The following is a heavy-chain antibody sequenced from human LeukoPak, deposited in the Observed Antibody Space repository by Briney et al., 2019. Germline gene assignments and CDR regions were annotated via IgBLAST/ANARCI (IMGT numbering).Heavy chain of an antibody. CDR3: ARLGPASSGWPESFDY. Sequence: GGYLRLSCAVSGFTFSGFWMSWSRQAPGKGLEWVASINSDGSEGYYADVVKGRFTISRDNAKNSLDLQMNSLRVEDTAVYYCARLGPASSGWPESFDYWGQGTLVTVSS. V-gene: IGHV3-7*03. CDR2: INSDGSEG. CDR1: GFTFSGFW. J-gene: IGHJ4*02. D-gene: IGHD6-19*01.